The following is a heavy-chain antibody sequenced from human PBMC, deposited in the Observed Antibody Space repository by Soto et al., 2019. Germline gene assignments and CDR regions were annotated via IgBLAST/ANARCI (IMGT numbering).Heavy chain of an antibody. D-gene: IGHD3-22*01. CDR1: GGSISSSSYY. CDR2: IYYSGST. CDR3: ARHYYDSSGYLDY. Sequence: QLQLQESGPGLVKPSETLSLTCTVSGGSISSSSYYWGWIRQLPGKGLEWIGSIYYSGSTYYNPSLKSRVTISVDTSKNQFSLKLSSVTAADTAVYYCARHYYDSSGYLDYWGQGTLVTVSS. V-gene: IGHV4-39*01. J-gene: IGHJ4*02.